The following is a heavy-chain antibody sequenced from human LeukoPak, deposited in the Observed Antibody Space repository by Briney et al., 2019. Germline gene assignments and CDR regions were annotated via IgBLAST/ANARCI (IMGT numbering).Heavy chain of an antibody. V-gene: IGHV3-23*01. CDR3: TRDQGRDYAPIGSATHAF. J-gene: IGHJ4*02. CDR1: GFIFSNYA. CDR2: ITSAGET. Sequence: GGSLRLYCATSGFIFSNYAMRWVRQTPGKGLEWVSSITSAGETKYADSVKVRFATSRDPSKNTLFLHLSNLRVEDTALYFCTRDQGRDYAPIGSATHAFWGQGTLVAVSS. D-gene: IGHD4/OR15-4a*01.